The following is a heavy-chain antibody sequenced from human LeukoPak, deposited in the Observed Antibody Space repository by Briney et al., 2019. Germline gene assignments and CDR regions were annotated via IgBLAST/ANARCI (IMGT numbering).Heavy chain of an antibody. V-gene: IGHV3-74*01. D-gene: IGHD6-19*01. CDR1: GFTFSSYW. Sequence: GGSLRLSCAASGFTFSSYWMHWVRQAPGKGLVWVSRINSDGSSTSYADSVKGRFTISRDNAKNSLYLQMNSLRAEDTALYYCAKDKGTYSSGWYYFDYWGQGTLVTVSS. J-gene: IGHJ4*02. CDR2: INSDGSST. CDR3: AKDKGTYSSGWYYFDY.